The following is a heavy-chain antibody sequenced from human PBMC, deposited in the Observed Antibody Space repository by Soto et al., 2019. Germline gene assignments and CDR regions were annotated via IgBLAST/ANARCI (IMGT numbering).Heavy chain of an antibody. CDR2: IIPIFGTA. V-gene: IGHV1-69*06. Sequence: ASVKVSCKASGGTFSSYAISWVRQAPGQGLEWMGGIIPIFGTANYAQKFQGRVTITADKSTSTAYMELSSLRSEDTAVYYCARPEAGGYCSSTSCYDVPADYYGMDVWGQGTTVTVPS. J-gene: IGHJ6*02. CDR1: GGTFSSYA. D-gene: IGHD2-2*01. CDR3: ARPEAGGYCSSTSCYDVPADYYGMDV.